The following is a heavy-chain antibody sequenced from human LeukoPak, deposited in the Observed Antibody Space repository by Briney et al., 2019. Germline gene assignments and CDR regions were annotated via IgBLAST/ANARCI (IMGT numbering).Heavy chain of an antibody. CDR3: TRAKRIIMVRGVITRYFDY. Sequence: SETLSLTCGVYGGSFSGYYWSWIRQPPGKGLEWIGEINHRGSTNYNPSLKSRVTISVDTSKNQFSLKLSSVTAADTAVYYCTRAKRIIMVRGVITRYFDYWGQGTLVTVSS. CDR1: GGSFSGYY. D-gene: IGHD3-10*01. J-gene: IGHJ4*02. V-gene: IGHV4-34*01. CDR2: INHRGST.